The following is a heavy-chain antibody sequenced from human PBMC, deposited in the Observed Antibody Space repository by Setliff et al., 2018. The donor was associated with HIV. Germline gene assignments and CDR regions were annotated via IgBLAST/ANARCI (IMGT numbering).Heavy chain of an antibody. CDR1: SGSIGSNYY. D-gene: IGHD4-17*01. CDR2: VHFGGST. V-gene: IGHV4-39*02. CDR3: AREIYGGNSRPFDY. Sequence: KPSETLSLTCSVSSGSIGSNYYWGWVRRPPGKGLEWIGNVHFGGSTYYNPSLDSRVTIHVATSKKQFFLSLSSVTAADTAVYYCAREIYGGNSRPFDYWGQGTLVTVSS. J-gene: IGHJ4*02.